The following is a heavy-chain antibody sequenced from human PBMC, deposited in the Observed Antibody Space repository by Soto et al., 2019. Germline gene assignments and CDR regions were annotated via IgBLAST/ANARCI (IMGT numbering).Heavy chain of an antibody. CDR1: GGSISSGGYS. V-gene: IGHV4-30-2*01. CDR2: IYHSGST. D-gene: IGHD2-15*01. J-gene: IGHJ4*02. Sequence: TSETLSLTCAVSGGSISSGGYSWSWIRQPPGKGLEWIGYIYHSGSTYYNPSLKSRVTISVDRSKNQFSLKLSSVTAADTAVYYCARARDCSGGSCQFDYWGQGTLVTVSS. CDR3: ARARDCSGGSCQFDY.